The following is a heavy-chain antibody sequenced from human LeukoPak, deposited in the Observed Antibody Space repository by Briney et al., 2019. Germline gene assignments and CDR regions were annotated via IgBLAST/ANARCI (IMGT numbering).Heavy chain of an antibody. CDR3: AKDIRPLAAAGFDY. CDR1: GYTFTSYD. V-gene: IGHV1-8*01. CDR2: MNPNSGNT. J-gene: IGHJ4*02. Sequence: VASVKVSCKAYGYTFTSYDINWVRQATGQGLEWMGWMNPNSGNTGYAQKFQGRVTMTRNTSISTAYMELSSLRSEDTAVYYCAKDIRPLAAAGFDYWGQGTLVTVSS. D-gene: IGHD6-13*01.